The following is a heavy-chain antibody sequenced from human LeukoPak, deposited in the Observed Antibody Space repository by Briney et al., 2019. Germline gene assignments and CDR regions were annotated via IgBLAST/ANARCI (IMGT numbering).Heavy chain of an antibody. J-gene: IGHJ4*02. CDR2: IYYSGST. Sequence: SETLSLTCTVSGGSISSYYWSWIRQPPGKGLEWIGYIYYSGSTNYNPSLKSRVTISVDTSKNQFSLKLSSVTAADTAVYYCARNLMGLVGPLEYWGQGTLVTVSS. V-gene: IGHV4-59*12. D-gene: IGHD3/OR15-3a*01. CDR1: GGSISSYY. CDR3: ARNLMGLVGPLEY.